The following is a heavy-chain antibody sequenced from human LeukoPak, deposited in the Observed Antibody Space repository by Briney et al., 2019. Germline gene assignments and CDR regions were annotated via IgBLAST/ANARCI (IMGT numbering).Heavy chain of an antibody. V-gene: IGHV3-15*01. CDR3: NAGGDDYGSGSSNWFDP. D-gene: IGHD3-10*01. CDR2: IKSKTDGRTT. J-gene: IGHJ5*02. CDR1: GFTFSNAW. Sequence: GGTLRLSFAASGFTFSNAWMSWVRQAPGKGLEWVGRIKSKTDGRTTAYAAPVKSRFTISRDDSINTLYQQMNSLKHEETSVCYCNAGGDDYGSGSSNWFDPWGQGTLVTVSS.